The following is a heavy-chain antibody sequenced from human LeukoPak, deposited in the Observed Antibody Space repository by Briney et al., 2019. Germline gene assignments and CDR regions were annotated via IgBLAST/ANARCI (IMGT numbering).Heavy chain of an antibody. J-gene: IGHJ4*02. Sequence: GESLKISCKGSGYSFTNYWIGWVRQMPGKGLEWMGIIYPGDSETRYSPSFQDQVTMSTDMSISTAYLQWSSLKASDTAMYFCARGGSAYALDYWGQGTLVTVSS. CDR3: ARGGSAYALDY. D-gene: IGHD2-2*01. V-gene: IGHV5-51*01. CDR1: GYSFTNYW. CDR2: IYPGDSET.